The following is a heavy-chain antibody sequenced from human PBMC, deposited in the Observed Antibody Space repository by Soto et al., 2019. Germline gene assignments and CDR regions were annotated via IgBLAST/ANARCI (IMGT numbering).Heavy chain of an antibody. V-gene: IGHV3-21*01. J-gene: IGHJ4*02. CDR2: ISSSSSYI. D-gene: IGHD5-18*01. CDR1: GFTFSSYS. Sequence: EVPLVESGGGLVKPGGSLRLSCAASGFTFSSYSMNCVRQAPGKGLEWVSSISSSSSYIYYADSVKGRFTISRDNAKNSLYLQMNSLRAEDTAVYYCARDQPGYSYGYGLGYWGQGTLVTVSS. CDR3: ARDQPGYSYGYGLGY.